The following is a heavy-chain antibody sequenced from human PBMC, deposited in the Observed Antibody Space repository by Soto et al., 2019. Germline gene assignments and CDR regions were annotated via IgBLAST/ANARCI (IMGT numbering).Heavy chain of an antibody. Sequence: QVQLVESGGGVVQPGRSLRLSCAASGFSFTNCGMHWVRQAPGKGLEWVAAISSDGSDKYYSESVKGRFTISRDNSKKTLFLQMNSLRVEDTAVYYCVKGSEVARQELDYWGQGTLVTVSS. CDR1: GFSFTNCG. CDR2: ISSDGSDK. V-gene: IGHV3-30*18. J-gene: IGHJ4*02. CDR3: VKGSEVARQELDY. D-gene: IGHD2-15*01.